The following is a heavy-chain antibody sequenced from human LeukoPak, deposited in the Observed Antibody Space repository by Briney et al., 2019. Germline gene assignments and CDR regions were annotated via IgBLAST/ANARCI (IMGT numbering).Heavy chain of an antibody. CDR2: INPNSGGT. V-gene: IGHV1-2*02. CDR1: GYTFTGYY. D-gene: IGHD2-15*01. CDR3: ARVRLESLYCSGGSCYRYYYYYGMDV. Sequence: ASVKVSCKASGYTFTGYYMHWVRQAPGQGLEWMGWINPNSGGTNYAQKFRGRVTMTRDTSISTAYMELSRLRSDDTAVYYCARVRLESLYCSGGSCYRYYYYYGMDVWGQGTTVTVSS. J-gene: IGHJ6*02.